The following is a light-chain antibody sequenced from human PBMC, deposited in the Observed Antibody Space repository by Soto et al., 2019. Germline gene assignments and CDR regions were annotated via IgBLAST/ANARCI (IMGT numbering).Light chain of an antibody. J-gene: IGKJ1*01. CDR2: GAS. V-gene: IGKV3-15*01. CDR1: RTVHSN. Sequence: ILLAQSPATMSVSPGDRVTLSYRASRTVHSNVAWYQHKPGQAPRLLIYGASFRATGMPDRFSGSGFGTEFTLTISSLQSEDFAVYYCQQYNNWPRTFGQGTKVDIK. CDR3: QQYNNWPRT.